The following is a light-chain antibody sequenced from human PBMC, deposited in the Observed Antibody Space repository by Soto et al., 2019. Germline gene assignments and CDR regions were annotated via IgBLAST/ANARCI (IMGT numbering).Light chain of an antibody. CDR2: RAS. V-gene: IGKV1-39*01. Sequence: DIQMTQSPSSLSVSVGDRVTISCRASQNIVNYLHWYQRKPGPAPRLLVSRASTVRSGVPPRFSGSGSGRDFTLTISSLRPEDIGTYFCQQSYSMPWTFGPGTRVEI. CDR3: QQSYSMPWT. J-gene: IGKJ1*01. CDR1: QNIVNY.